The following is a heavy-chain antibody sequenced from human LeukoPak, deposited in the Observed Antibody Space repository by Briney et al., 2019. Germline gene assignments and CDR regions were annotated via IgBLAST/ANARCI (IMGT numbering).Heavy chain of an antibody. J-gene: IGHJ4*02. CDR1: GGSISSSSYY. D-gene: IGHD6-19*01. CDR3: TRRPLSLSTYSSGRGDY. CDR2: IYYSGST. Sequence: SETLSLTCTVSGGSISSSSYYWGWIRQPPGKGLEWIGSIYYSGSTYYNPSLKSRVTISVDTSKNQFSLKLSSVTAADTAVYYCTRRPLSLSTYSSGRGDYWGQGTLVTVSS. V-gene: IGHV4-39*01.